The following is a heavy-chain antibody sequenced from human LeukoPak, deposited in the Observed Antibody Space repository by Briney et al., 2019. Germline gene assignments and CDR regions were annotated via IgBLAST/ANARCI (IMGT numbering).Heavy chain of an antibody. CDR1: GFTLSSYA. Sequence: GSLRLSCAASGFTLSSYAMSWIRQAPGKGLEWVSYISPTGSSMKYADSVRGRFTISRDNARNSLYLQMNSLRAEDTAVYFCAKDSSSDWLLDGAYYMDVWGKGTTVTVSS. D-gene: IGHD3-9*01. CDR3: AKDSSSDWLLDGAYYMDV. V-gene: IGHV3-21*05. CDR2: ISPTGSSM. J-gene: IGHJ6*03.